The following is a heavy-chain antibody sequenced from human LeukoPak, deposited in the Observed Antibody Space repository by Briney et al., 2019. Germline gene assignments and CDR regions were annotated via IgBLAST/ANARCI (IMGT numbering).Heavy chain of an antibody. CDR3: ARGLGGSWYYYYYMDV. CDR1: GGSFSGYY. V-gene: IGHV4-34*01. J-gene: IGHJ6*03. Sequence: SETLPLTCAVYGGSFSGYYWSWIRQPPGKGLEWIGEINHSGSTNYNPSLKSRVTISVDTSKNQFSLKLSSVTAADTAVYYCARGLGGSWYYYYYMDVRGKGTTVTVSS. CDR2: INHSGST. D-gene: IGHD6-13*01.